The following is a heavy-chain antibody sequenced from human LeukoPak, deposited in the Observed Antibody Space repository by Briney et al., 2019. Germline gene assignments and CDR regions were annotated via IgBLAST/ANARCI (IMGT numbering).Heavy chain of an antibody. V-gene: IGHV1-2*02. CDR2: INPNSGDT. CDR1: GYTLTAYY. Sequence: ASVKVSCKASGYTLTAYYMHWVRQAPGQGLEWMGWINPNSGDTEYAHKFQGRVTMTRDTSINTAYMELTSLRSDDTAVYYCARVGERAIAALWCYWGQGTLVTVSS. CDR3: ARVGERAIAALWCY. J-gene: IGHJ4*02. D-gene: IGHD5-12*01.